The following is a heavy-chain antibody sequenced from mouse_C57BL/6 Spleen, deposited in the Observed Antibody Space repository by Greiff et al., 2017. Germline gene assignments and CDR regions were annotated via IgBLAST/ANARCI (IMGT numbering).Heavy chain of an antibody. J-gene: IGHJ4*01. CDR1: GFTFSSYA. V-gene: IGHV5-4*01. CDR2: ISDGGSYT. Sequence: EVQGVESGGGLVKPGGSLKLSCAASGFTFSSYAMSWVRQTPEKRLEWVATISDGGSYTYYPDNVKGRFTISRDNAKNNLYLQMSHLKSEDTAMYYCAILGWLPAMDYWGQGTSVTVSS. D-gene: IGHD2-3*01. CDR3: AILGWLPAMDY.